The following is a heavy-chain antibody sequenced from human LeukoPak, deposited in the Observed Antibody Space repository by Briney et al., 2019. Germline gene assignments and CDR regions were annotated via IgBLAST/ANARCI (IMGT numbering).Heavy chain of an antibody. CDR1: GDSVSSNSAS. D-gene: IGHD3-3*01. V-gene: IGHV6-1*01. Sequence: SQTLSLTCAISGDSVSSNSASWTWIRQSPSKGLEWLGRTYYRSKWYNDYAVSVKGRITINPDTSKNQFSLQLNSLTPEDTAVYYCARDRPFDYFDYWGQGTLVTVSS. CDR2: TYYRSKWYN. CDR3: ARDRPFDYFDY. J-gene: IGHJ4*02.